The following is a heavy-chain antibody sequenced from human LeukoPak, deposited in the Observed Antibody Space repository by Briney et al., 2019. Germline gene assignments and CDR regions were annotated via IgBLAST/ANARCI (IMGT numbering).Heavy chain of an antibody. Sequence: GGSLRLSCAASGFTFSSYAMSWVRQAPGKGLEWVSYISSSSSTIYYADSVKGRFTISRDNAKNSLYLQMNSLRAEDTAVYYCARLKKVEFDYWGQGTLVTVSS. CDR3: ARLKKVEFDY. V-gene: IGHV3-48*04. CDR2: ISSSSSTI. J-gene: IGHJ4*02. CDR1: GFTFSSYA.